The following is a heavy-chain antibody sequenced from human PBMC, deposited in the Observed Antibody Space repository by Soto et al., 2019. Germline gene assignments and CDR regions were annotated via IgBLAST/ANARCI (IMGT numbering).Heavy chain of an antibody. J-gene: IGHJ5*02. Sequence: SETLSLTCTVSGGSITSDYSCWSWIRQPPGEGLEWIGHIFDSGTTYPNPSLRSQVAISLDTSKNHFSLTLSSVTAADTAVYYCARAETAMARANWFDPWGQGTLVTVSS. D-gene: IGHD5-18*01. V-gene: IGHV4-30-4*01. CDR2: IFDSGTT. CDR3: ARAETAMARANWFDP. CDR1: GGSITSDYSC.